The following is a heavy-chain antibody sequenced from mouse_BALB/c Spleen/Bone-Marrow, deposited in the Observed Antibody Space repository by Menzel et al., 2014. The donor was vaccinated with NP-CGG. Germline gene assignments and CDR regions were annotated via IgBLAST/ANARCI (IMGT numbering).Heavy chain of an antibody. CDR1: GYTFTSYW. J-gene: IGHJ3*01. CDR2: IYPGNSDT. Sequence: VQLQQSGTGLARPGASVKMSCKASGYTFTSYWMHWVKQRPGQGREWIGAIYPGNSDTSYNQKFKGKAKLTAVTSTSTAYMELSSLTNEDSAVYYCTRVYYYGSAWFAYWGQGTLVTVSA. D-gene: IGHD1-1*01. V-gene: IGHV1-5*01. CDR3: TRVYYYGSAWFAY.